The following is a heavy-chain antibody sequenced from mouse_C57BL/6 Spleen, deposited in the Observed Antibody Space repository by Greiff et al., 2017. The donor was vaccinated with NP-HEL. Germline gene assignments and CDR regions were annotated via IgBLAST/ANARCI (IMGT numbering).Heavy chain of an antibody. CDR3: ARRITTVANWYFDV. Sequence: VQLQQSGAELVRPGTSVKVSCKASGYAFPNYLIEWVKQRPGQGLEWIGVINPGSGGTNYNEKFKGKATLTADKSSSTAYMQLSSLTSEDSAVYFCARRITTVANWYFDVWGTGTTVTVSS. J-gene: IGHJ1*03. CDR1: GYAFPNYL. V-gene: IGHV1-54*01. CDR2: INPGSGGT. D-gene: IGHD1-1*01.